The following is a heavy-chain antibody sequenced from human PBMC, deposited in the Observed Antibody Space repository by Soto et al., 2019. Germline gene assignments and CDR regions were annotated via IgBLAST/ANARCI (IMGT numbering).Heavy chain of an antibody. V-gene: IGHV3-23*01. J-gene: IGHJ5*01. CDR2: VSAGGVST. D-gene: IGHD2-21*02. CDR3: AKENGACYWCGDS. Sequence: EVQLLESGGGLVPPGGSLRLSCAGSGFSFGTYSMSWVRQAPGKGLEWVASVSAGGVSTYYADSAKGRFTMSRDSSKNTVFLQMNSLRAEDTAIYFCAKENGACYWCGDSWGQGTRVTVSS. CDR1: GFSFGTYS.